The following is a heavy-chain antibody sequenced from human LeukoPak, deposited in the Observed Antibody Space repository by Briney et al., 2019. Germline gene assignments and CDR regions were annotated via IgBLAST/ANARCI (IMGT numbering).Heavy chain of an antibody. V-gene: IGHV3-30*03. CDR3: ARDGYSGYEAHPFDC. D-gene: IGHD5-12*01. J-gene: IGHJ4*02. Sequence: PGGSLRLCCAASGFTFSSYGMHWVRQAPGKVLEWVAVISYDGSNKYYADSVKGGFTISSDNAKNTHYLQMNSLTAEDTTEYYGARDGYSGYEAHPFDCWGQGTLVTVCS. CDR1: GFTFSSYG. CDR2: ISYDGSNK.